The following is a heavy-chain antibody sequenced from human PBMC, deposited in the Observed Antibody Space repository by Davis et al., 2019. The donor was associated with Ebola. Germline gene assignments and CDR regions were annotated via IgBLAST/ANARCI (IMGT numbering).Heavy chain of an antibody. Sequence: AASVKVSCKASGYTFTGYYMHWVRQAPGQGLEWMGWINPNSGGTNYAQKFQGRVTITADKSTSTAYMELSSLRSEDTAVYYCAREGYYDSSGYSIEVTDYWGQGTLVTVSS. D-gene: IGHD3-22*01. CDR1: GYTFTGYY. V-gene: IGHV1-2*02. J-gene: IGHJ4*02. CDR3: AREGYYDSSGYSIEVTDY. CDR2: INPNSGGT.